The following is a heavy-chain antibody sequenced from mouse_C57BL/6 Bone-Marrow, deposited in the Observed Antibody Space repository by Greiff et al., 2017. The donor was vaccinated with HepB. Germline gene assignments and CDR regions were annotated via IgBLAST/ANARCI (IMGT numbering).Heavy chain of an antibody. CDR1: GYSITSGYY. Sequence: DVQLVESGPGLVKPSQSLSLTCSVTGYSITSGYYWNWIRQFPGNKLEWMGYISYDGSNNYNPSLKNRISITRDTSTNQFFLKLNSVTTEDTATYYCARDRDGFAYWGQGTLVTVSA. CDR3: ARDRDGFAY. D-gene: IGHD3-1*01. CDR2: ISYDGSN. V-gene: IGHV3-6*01. J-gene: IGHJ3*01.